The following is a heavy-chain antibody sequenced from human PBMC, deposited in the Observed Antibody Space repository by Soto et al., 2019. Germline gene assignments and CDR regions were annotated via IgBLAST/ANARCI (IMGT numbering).Heavy chain of an antibody. D-gene: IGHD3-10*01. CDR2: ISAYNGNT. Sequence: QVQLVQSGPEVKKPGASVKISCKASAYTFTSYGITWVRQAPGQGLDWMGWISAYNGNTNYAQKFQGRVTMATDTSTSTAYMELRSVASDDTAVYYCARDYGSGSSRFDHWGEGTLVTVSS. J-gene: IGHJ5*02. V-gene: IGHV1-18*01. CDR3: ARDYGSGSSRFDH. CDR1: AYTFTSYG.